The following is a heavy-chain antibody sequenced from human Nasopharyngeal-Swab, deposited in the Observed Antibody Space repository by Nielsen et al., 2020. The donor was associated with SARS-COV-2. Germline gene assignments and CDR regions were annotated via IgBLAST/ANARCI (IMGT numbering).Heavy chain of an antibody. CDR3: AGVPSSSMSYWFDP. V-gene: IGHV4-34*01. Sequence: SETLSLTCAVYGGSFSTYYWSWIRQPPGKGLEWIGEIKHRRSTNYNPSLESRVTISVDTSKNQFSLKLSSVTAADTAVYYCAGVPSSSMSYWFDPWGQGTLVTVSS. J-gene: IGHJ5*02. CDR2: IKHRRST. D-gene: IGHD6-6*01. CDR1: GGSFSTYY.